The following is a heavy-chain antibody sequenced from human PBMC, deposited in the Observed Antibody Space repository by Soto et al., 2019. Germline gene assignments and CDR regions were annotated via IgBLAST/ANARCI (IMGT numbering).Heavy chain of an antibody. J-gene: IGHJ4*02. CDR2: IYYSGST. D-gene: IGHD3-3*01. V-gene: IGHV4-59*01. CDR3: ARGPYYDFWSGYYGFDY. CDR1: GGSISSYY. Sequence: PSETLSLTCTVSGGSISSYYWSWIRQPPGKGLEWIGYIYYSGSTNYNPSLKSRVTISVDTSKNQFSLKLSSVTAADTAVYYCARGPYYDFWSGYYGFDYWGQGTLVTVSS.